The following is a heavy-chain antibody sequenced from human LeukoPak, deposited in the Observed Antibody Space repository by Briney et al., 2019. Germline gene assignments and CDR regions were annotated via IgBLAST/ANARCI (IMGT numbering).Heavy chain of an antibody. J-gene: IGHJ4*02. CDR3: ARESHSSSSRAAFDY. Sequence: GGSLRLSCAASGFTFSSYAMHWVRQAPGKGLEWEAVISYDGSNKYYADSVKGRLTISRDNSKNTLYLQMNSLRAEDTAVYYCARESHSSSSRAAFDYWGQGTLVTVSS. D-gene: IGHD6-6*01. CDR2: ISYDGSNK. CDR1: GFTFSSYA. V-gene: IGHV3-30*04.